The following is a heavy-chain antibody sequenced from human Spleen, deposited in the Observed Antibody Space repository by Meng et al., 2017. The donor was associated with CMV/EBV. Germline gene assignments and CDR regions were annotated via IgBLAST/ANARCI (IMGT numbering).Heavy chain of an antibody. CDR1: GGSFTGYY. V-gene: IGHV4-34*01. D-gene: IGHD3-16*01. J-gene: IGHJ5*01. CDR3: ARGRISRRTTLFAKGESNWFDS. Sequence: SCAVYGGSFTGYYWNWIRQSSGKGLEWIGEINHSGSANYGPSLKSRVTIAVDTSKNQFSLKLTSVTAADTASYYCARGRISRRTTLFAKGESNWFDSWGQGTLVTVSS. CDR2: INHSGSA.